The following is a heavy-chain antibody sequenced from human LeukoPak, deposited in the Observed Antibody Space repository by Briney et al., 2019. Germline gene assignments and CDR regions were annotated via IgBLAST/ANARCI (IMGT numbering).Heavy chain of an antibody. Sequence: GRSLRLSCAASGFTFSSYGMHWVRQAPGKGLEWVSAISGSGGSTYYADSVKGRFTISRDSSKNTLYLQMNSLRAEDTAVYYCAKDSWPTVTTQVFDYWGQGTLVTVSS. CDR2: ISGSGGST. V-gene: IGHV3-23*01. CDR3: AKDSWPTVTTQVFDY. J-gene: IGHJ4*02. CDR1: GFTFSSYG. D-gene: IGHD4-17*01.